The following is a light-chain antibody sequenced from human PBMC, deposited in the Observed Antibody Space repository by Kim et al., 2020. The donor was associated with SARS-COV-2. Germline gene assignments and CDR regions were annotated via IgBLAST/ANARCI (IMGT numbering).Light chain of an antibody. V-gene: IGLV3-19*01. CDR3: NSRDSSGNYV. CDR2: GKN. J-gene: IGLJ1*01. Sequence: VALGQTIRITCQGDSLRSYYASWYQQRPGQAPVLVIYGKNNRPSGIPDRFSGSSSGNTASLTITGAQAEDEADYYCNSRDSSGNYVFATGTKVTFL. CDR1: SLRSYY.